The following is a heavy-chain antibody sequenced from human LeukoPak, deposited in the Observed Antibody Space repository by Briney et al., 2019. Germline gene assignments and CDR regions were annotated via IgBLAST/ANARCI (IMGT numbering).Heavy chain of an antibody. CDR1: GFTFSSYW. CDR3: ARDRGFWSGPFGPH. V-gene: IGHV3-7*01. Sequence: PGGSLRLSCAASGFTFSSYWMSWVRQAPGKGLEWVANIKQDGSEKYYVDSVKGRFTISRDNAKNSLYLQMNSLRAEDTAVYYCARDRGFWSGPFGPHRGQGTLVTVSS. CDR2: IKQDGSEK. D-gene: IGHD3-3*01. J-gene: IGHJ4*02.